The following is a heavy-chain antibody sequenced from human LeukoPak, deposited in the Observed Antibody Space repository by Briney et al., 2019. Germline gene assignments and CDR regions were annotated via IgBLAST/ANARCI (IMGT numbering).Heavy chain of an antibody. D-gene: IGHD3-22*01. V-gene: IGHV1-24*01. Sequence: ASVKVSRKVSGYTLTELSMHWVRQAPGKGLEWMGGFDPEDGETIYAQKFQGRVTMTEDTSTDTAYMELSSLRSEDTAVYYCATHYYYDSSGYRGYAFDIWGQGTMVTVSS. CDR2: FDPEDGET. CDR1: GYTLTELS. CDR3: ATHYYYDSSGYRGYAFDI. J-gene: IGHJ3*02.